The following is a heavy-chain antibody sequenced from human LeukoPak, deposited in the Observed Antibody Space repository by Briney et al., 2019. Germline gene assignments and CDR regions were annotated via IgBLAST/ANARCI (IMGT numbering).Heavy chain of an antibody. V-gene: IGHV4-38-2*02. CDR3: ARGGYSYGIDY. J-gene: IGHJ4*02. Sequence: SETLSLTCTVSGYSISSGSYWGWIRQPPGKGLEWIGNIYHSGSSYYNPSLKSRVTISVDTSKKQFSLKLSSVTAADTAVYYCARGGYSYGIDYWGQGTLVTVSS. CDR1: GYSISSGSY. CDR2: IYHSGSS. D-gene: IGHD5-18*01.